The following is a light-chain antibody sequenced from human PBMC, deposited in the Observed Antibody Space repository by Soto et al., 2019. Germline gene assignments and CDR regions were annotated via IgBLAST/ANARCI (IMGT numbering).Light chain of an antibody. CDR2: GVN. CDR3: NSYTTSKTYV. CDR1: NSDVGSYNR. Sequence: QSVLTQPASVSVSPGQSITISCTGTNSDVGSYNRVSWYQQPPGTAPKLIIYGVNNRPSGVSYRFSGSKSGNTASLTISGLQAEDEADYYCNSYTTSKTYVFGTGTKVTVL. V-gene: IGLV2-18*02. J-gene: IGLJ1*01.